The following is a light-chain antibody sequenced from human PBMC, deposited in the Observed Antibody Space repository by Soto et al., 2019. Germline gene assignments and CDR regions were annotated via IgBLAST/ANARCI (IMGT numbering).Light chain of an antibody. CDR1: SSDVGGYNS. Sequence: QSALTQPPSASGSPGQSVTISCTGTSSDVGGYNSVSWYQHHPGKAPKLMIYDVTKPPSGVPDRFSGSKSGNTASLTVSGLQAEDEADYYCCSYAGTNSLVFGGGTQLTVL. CDR3: CSYAGTNSLV. V-gene: IGLV2-8*01. CDR2: DVT. J-gene: IGLJ2*01.